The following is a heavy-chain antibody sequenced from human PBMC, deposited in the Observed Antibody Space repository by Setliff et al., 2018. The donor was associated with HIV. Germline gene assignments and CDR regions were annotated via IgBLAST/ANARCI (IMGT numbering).Heavy chain of an antibody. CDR3: ARGDGYRGNDAYYDSGMDV. J-gene: IGHJ6*02. CDR2: IYHSGTT. D-gene: IGHD5-12*01. V-gene: IGHV4-38-2*01. CDR1: GYSISSGYY. Sequence: PSETLSLTCAVSGYSISSGYYWGWIRQTPGKGLEWIGSIYHSGTTYYNPSLRSRVTISVDTSKNQFSLNLRSVTAADTAVYYCARGDGYRGNDAYYDSGMDVWGQGITVTISS.